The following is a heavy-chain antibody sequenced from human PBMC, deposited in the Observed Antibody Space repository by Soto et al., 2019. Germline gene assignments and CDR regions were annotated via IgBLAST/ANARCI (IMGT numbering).Heavy chain of an antibody. Sequence: EVQLLESGGGWVQPGGSLRLSCAASGFTFGIHAMIWVRQDPGKGLEWVSFISASGGSTYYADSVKGRFTISRDNSKKTVYLQMNSPRGEDTAVYYCGKGSAATNYFYYATDVWGQVPTVTVSS. CDR1: GFTFGIHA. V-gene: IGHV3-23*01. CDR2: ISASGGST. J-gene: IGHJ6*02. CDR3: GKGSAATNYFYYATDV. D-gene: IGHD2-15*01.